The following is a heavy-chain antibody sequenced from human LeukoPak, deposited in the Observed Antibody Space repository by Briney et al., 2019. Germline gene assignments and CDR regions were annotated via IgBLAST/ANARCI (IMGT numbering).Heavy chain of an antibody. D-gene: IGHD1-26*01. J-gene: IGHJ5*02. V-gene: IGHV4-39*01. CDR3: ARRNMWGWFDP. Sequence: SETLSLTCIVSGDSISSSTHYWGWIRQPPGGGLEWIGSMFYSGHTYYNPSLKSRVTMSIDTSKNQLSLNLSSVTAADTAVYYCARRNMWGWFDPWGQGTLGIVSS. CDR1: GDSISSSTHY. CDR2: MFYSGHT.